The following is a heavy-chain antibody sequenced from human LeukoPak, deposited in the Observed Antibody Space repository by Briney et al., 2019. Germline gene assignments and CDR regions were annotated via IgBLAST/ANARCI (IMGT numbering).Heavy chain of an antibody. V-gene: IGHV4-61*02. CDR1: GGSISSGSYY. Sequence: SETLSLTCTVSGGSISSGSYYWSWLRQPAGKGLEWIGRIYTSGSTNYNPSLKSRVTISVDTSKNQFSLKLSSVTAADTAVHYCARDRYYDRDAFDIWGQGTMVTVSS. CDR2: IYTSGST. J-gene: IGHJ3*02. D-gene: IGHD3-22*01. CDR3: ARDRYYDRDAFDI.